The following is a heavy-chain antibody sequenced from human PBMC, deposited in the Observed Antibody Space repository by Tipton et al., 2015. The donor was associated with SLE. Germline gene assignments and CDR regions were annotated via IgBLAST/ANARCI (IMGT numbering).Heavy chain of an antibody. CDR3: ASRGGEGLDY. CDR1: GGSFSGYY. D-gene: IGHD3-16*01. CDR2: INHSGST. Sequence: TLSLTCAVYGGSFSGYYWSWIRQPPGKGLEWIGEINHSGSTNYNPSLKSRVTISVDTSKNQFSLKLSSVTAADTAVYYCASRGGEGLDYWGQGTLVTVSS. V-gene: IGHV4-34*01. J-gene: IGHJ4*02.